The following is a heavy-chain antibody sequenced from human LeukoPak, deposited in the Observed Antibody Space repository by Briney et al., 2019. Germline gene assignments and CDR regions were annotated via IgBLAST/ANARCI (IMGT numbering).Heavy chain of an antibody. Sequence: AGGSLRLSCAASGFTFSSYAMSWVRQAPGKGLEWVSAISGSGGSTYYADSVKGRFTISRDNSKNTLYLQMNSLRAEDTAVYYCAKVEDYYDSSGYSRDEYFQHWGQGTLVTVST. CDR2: ISGSGGST. J-gene: IGHJ1*01. V-gene: IGHV3-23*01. CDR1: GFTFSSYA. D-gene: IGHD3-22*01. CDR3: AKVEDYYDSSGYSRDEYFQH.